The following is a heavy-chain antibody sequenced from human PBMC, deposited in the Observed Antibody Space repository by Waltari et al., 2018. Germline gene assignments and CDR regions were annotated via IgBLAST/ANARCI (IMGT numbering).Heavy chain of an antibody. V-gene: IGHV4-4*02. CDR1: GDSMSNHW. CDR3: ARDRGRGLYLDS. D-gene: IGHD2-15*01. Sequence: QLQLRESGPGLVKPSGTLSLTCAVSGDSMSNHWWSWVRQPPGKGLEWIGQVLGSGRTNYNPSFASRVTMSLDTYDKSFSLKMTSATAADTAVYYCARDRGRGLYLDSWGPGTLVTVS. J-gene: IGHJ4*02. CDR2: VLGSGRT.